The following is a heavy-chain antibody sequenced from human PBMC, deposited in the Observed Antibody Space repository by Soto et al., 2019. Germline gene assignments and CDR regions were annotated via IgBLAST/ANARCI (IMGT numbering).Heavy chain of an antibody. CDR3: ARGSSSGWYYFFFDY. D-gene: IGHD6-19*01. V-gene: IGHV3-33*01. Sequence: QVQLVESGGGVVHPGRSLRLSCAASGFTFTTYGMHWVRQAPGKGLEWVAIIWYDGSYKYYADSVKGRFTISRDISNNTLYLQMHSLRDEDTAVYYCARGSSSGWYYFFFDYWGQGTLVTVSS. J-gene: IGHJ4*02. CDR1: GFTFTTYG. CDR2: IWYDGSYK.